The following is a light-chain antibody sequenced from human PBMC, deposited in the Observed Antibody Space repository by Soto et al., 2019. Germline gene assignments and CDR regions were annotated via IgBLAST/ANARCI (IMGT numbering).Light chain of an antibody. J-gene: IGKJ1*01. CDR2: HAS. V-gene: IGKV1-5*01. CDR1: QSISSW. CDR3: QQYESCSQT. Sequence: IHMTRSRSTRPATIGNDLNITFRASQSISSWVAWYQQKPGKAPRLLIHHASSFESGVPSRISGSGSGTECTLIISSLQPEDVAIYYCQQYESCSQTLGQGTRVDIK.